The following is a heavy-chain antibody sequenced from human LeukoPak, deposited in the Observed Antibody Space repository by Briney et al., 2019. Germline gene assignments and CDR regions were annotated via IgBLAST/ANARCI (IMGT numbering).Heavy chain of an antibody. CDR2: ISSSSSYI. CDR3: AREQWFRWEF. V-gene: IGHV3-21*04. J-gene: IGHJ4*02. CDR1: GFTFSSYS. Sequence: GGSLRLSCAASGFTFSSYSMTWVRQAPGKGLEWVSSISSSSSYIYYADSVKGRFTISTDNAKNAVFLQLNRLTVEDTAVYYCAREQWFRWEFWGQGVLVTVSS. D-gene: IGHD3-10*01.